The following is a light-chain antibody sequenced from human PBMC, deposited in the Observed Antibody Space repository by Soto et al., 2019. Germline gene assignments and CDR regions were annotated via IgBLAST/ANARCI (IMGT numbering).Light chain of an antibody. Sequence: SYELTQPPSVSVSPGKTARITCGGDNSGSKSVYWYQQKPGQAPVLVIYYDSDRPSGIPERFSGSNSGNTATLSISRVEAGDEADYYCQVWDSSSDPHVVFGGGTKVTVL. CDR1: NSGSKS. CDR2: YDS. J-gene: IGLJ2*01. V-gene: IGLV3-21*04. CDR3: QVWDSSSDPHVV.